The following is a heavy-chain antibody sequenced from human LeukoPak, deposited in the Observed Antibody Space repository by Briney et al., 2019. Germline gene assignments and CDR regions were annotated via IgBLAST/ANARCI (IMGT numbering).Heavy chain of an antibody. CDR2: IYYSGST. Sequence: PSETLSLTCTVSGGSISSGGYYWSWIRQHPGKGLEWIGYIYYSGSTYYNPSLKGRVTISVDTSKNQFSLKLSSVTAADTAVYYCARFADILTGYYSIDDYFDYWGQGTLVTVSS. J-gene: IGHJ4*02. CDR3: ARFADILTGYYSIDDYFDY. D-gene: IGHD3-9*01. V-gene: IGHV4-31*03. CDR1: GGSISSGGYY.